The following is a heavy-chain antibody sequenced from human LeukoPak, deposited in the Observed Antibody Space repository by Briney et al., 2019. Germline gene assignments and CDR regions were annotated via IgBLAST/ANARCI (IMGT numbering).Heavy chain of an antibody. CDR3: ARGGSGYSSSSPDDY. D-gene: IGHD6-6*01. CDR1: GFTFGTYG. V-gene: IGHV3-33*08. Sequence: GGSLRLSCVASGFTFGTYGMHWVRQAPGKGLEWVAIIWYDGTNKYYADSVRGRFTISRDNSKNTLYLQMNSLRAEDTAVYYCARGGSGYSSSSPDDYWGQGTLVTVSS. CDR2: IWYDGTNK. J-gene: IGHJ4*02.